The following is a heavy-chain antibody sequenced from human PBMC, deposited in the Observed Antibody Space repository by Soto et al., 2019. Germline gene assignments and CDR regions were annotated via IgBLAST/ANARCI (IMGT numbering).Heavy chain of an antibody. CDR3: VRDSGAKLSSS. Sequence: SVKVSCKASGGTFSSYRINWVRQAPGQGHEWVGGIVPIRRTADYAQTFQGRVIITADESARTSYMELRSLRSQDTAVYYCVRDSGAKLSSSWGQGTLVTVSS. V-gene: IGHV1-69*13. CDR2: IVPIRRTA. D-gene: IGHD6-13*01. CDR1: GGTFSSYR. J-gene: IGHJ4*02.